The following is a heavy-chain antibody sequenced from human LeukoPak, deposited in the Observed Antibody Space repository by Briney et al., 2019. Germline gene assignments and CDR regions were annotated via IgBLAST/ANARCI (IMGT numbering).Heavy chain of an antibody. J-gene: IGHJ6*03. V-gene: IGHV4-31*03. Sequence: PSQTLSLTCTVSGGSISSGGYYWSWIRQHPGTGLEWIGYIYYSGSTYYNPSLKSRVTISVDTSKNQFSLKLSSVTAADTAVYYCARHLRPLKGILSGGYYMDVWGKGTTVTVSS. CDR2: IYYSGST. D-gene: IGHD1-14*01. CDR3: ARHLRPLKGILSGGYYMDV. CDR1: GGSISSGGYY.